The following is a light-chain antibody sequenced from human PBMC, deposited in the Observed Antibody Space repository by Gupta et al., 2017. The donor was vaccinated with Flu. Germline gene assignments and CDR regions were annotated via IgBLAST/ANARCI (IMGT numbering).Light chain of an antibody. V-gene: IGKV1-12*01. CDR1: QVIYSQ. J-gene: IGKJ4*01. CDR2: PAS. Sequence: IQMTQSASSGSASVGDRVTVTCRASQVIYSQLGWYQQKPVDAPNLLIYPASTMHSGVPSRLSGSGCETDFTLAITSPQPEDAAHYYSQHYDSFPVTFGGGTKVEIK. CDR3: QHYDSFPVT.